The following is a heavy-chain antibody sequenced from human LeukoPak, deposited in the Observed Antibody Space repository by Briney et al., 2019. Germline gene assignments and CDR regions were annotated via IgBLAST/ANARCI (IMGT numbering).Heavy chain of an antibody. D-gene: IGHD3-22*01. CDR2: ISWNSGSI. V-gene: IGHV3-9*01. J-gene: IGHJ6*02. Sequence: PGGSLRLSCAASGFTFDDYAMHWVRQAPGKGLEWVSGISWNSGSIGYADSVKGRFTISRDNAKNSLYLQMNSLRAEDTALYYCAKDIGNDSSGYGYYYYGMDVWGQGTTVTVSS. CDR3: AKDIGNDSSGYGYYYYGMDV. CDR1: GFTFDDYA.